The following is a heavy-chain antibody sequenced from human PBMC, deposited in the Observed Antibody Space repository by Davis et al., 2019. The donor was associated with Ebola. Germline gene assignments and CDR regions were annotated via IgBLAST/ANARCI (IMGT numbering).Heavy chain of an antibody. CDR3: AKEGSRAFDV. J-gene: IGHJ3*01. CDR2: INSDGRIT. CDR1: GFTSSWYW. V-gene: IGHV3-74*01. Sequence: HTGGSLRLSCAASGFTSSWYWMYWVRQAPGKGLVWVSRINSDGRITNYADSVSGRFTISRDNAKNTLYLQMNSLRAEDTAVYYCAKEGSRAFDVWGQGTMVTVSS.